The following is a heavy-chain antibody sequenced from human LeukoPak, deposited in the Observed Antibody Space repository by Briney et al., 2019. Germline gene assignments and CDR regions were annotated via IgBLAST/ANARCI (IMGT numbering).Heavy chain of an antibody. D-gene: IGHD2-2*01. Sequence: PGGSLRLSRAASGFTFDDYGMSWVRHAPGKGLEWVAVISYDGSNKYYADSVKGRFTISRDNSKNTLDLQMNSLRAEDTAVYYCAKSGYQLLAGNWFDPWGQGTLVTVSS. CDR2: ISYDGSNK. J-gene: IGHJ5*02. CDR1: GFTFDDYG. V-gene: IGHV3-30*18. CDR3: AKSGYQLLAGNWFDP.